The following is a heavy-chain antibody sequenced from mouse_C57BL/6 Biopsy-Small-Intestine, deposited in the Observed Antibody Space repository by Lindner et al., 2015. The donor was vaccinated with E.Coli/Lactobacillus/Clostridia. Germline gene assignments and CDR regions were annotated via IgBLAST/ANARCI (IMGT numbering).Heavy chain of an antibody. V-gene: IGHV1-4*01. CDR1: GYTFTSYT. J-gene: IGHJ1*03. D-gene: IGHD1-3*01. CDR2: INPSSGYT. Sequence: VQLQESGAELARPGASVKMSCKASGYTFTSYTMHWVYQRPGQGLEWIGYINPSSGYTKYNQKFKDKATLTADKSSSTAYMQLSSLTSEDSAVYYCARWGSKDWYFDVWGTGTTVTVSS. CDR3: ARWGSKDWYFDV.